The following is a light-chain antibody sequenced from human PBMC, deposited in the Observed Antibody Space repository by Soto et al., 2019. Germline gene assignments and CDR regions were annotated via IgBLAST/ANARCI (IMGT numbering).Light chain of an antibody. Sequence: EIAMTQSPATLSVSPGERATLFCRASQSVSSNLAWYQQKPGQAPRLLIYGTSTRATGIPARFSGSGPGTEFTLTISSLQSEDFAVYYCQQYNNWPRTFGQGTKV. J-gene: IGKJ1*01. CDR3: QQYNNWPRT. CDR1: QSVSSN. CDR2: GTS. V-gene: IGKV3-15*01.